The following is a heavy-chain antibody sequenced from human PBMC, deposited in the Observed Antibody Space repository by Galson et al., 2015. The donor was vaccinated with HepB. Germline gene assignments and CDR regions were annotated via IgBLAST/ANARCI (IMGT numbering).Heavy chain of an antibody. Sequence: SLRLSCAAPGFIFSRHGIHWVRQAPGKGLECVAMIWHDGSNQLYADSVKGRFTISRDNSKNTLYLQMNSLRAEDTAVYYCVRESLMAMVTFDLWGRGTLVT. CDR2: IWHDGSNQ. CDR3: VRESLMAMVTFDL. J-gene: IGHJ4*02. V-gene: IGHV3-33*01. CDR1: GFIFSRHG. D-gene: IGHD5-18*01.